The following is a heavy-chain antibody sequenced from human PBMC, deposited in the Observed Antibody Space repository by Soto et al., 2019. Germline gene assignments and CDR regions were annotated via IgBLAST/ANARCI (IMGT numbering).Heavy chain of an antibody. J-gene: IGHJ4*02. V-gene: IGHV3-30-3*01. CDR3: ASSRTTASGVGY. D-gene: IGHD1-7*01. CDR1: GFTLSSYA. CDR2: ISYDGSNK. Sequence: QVQLVESGGGVVQPGRSLRLSCAASGFTLSSYAIHWVRQAPGKGLEWVAVISYDGSNKYYADSVKGRFTISRDNSKNTLYLQMNSLRAEDTAVYYCASSRTTASGVGYWGQGTLVTVSS.